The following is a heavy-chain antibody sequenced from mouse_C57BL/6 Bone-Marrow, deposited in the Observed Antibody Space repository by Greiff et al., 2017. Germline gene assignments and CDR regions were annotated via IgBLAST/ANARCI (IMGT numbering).Heavy chain of an antibody. CDR1: GYTFTSYW. V-gene: IGHV1-72*01. CDR3: ARSTGAYAMDY. CDR2: IDPNSGGT. Sequence: QVQLLQPGAELVKPGASVKLSCKASGYTFTSYWMHWVKQRPGRGLEWIGRIDPNSGGTKYNEKFKSKATLTVDKPSSTAYMQLSSLTSEDSAVYYCARSTGAYAMDYWGQGTSVTVSS. D-gene: IGHD4-1*01. J-gene: IGHJ4*01.